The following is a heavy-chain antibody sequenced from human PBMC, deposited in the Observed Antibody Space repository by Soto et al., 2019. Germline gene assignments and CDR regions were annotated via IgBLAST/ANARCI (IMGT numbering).Heavy chain of an antibody. CDR2: VYYNGNT. Sequence: SETLSLTCLVSGGSISSGGHYWNWIRQTPGRGPEWMGYVYYNGNTNYNPSIKSRLTISVDTSKNQFSLKLTSVTAADTAVYYCLSYSGSGYDRCMDVWGQGTRVTVSS. CDR1: GGSISSGGHY. D-gene: IGHD5-12*01. V-gene: IGHV4-61*08. J-gene: IGHJ6*02. CDR3: LSYSGSGYDRCMDV.